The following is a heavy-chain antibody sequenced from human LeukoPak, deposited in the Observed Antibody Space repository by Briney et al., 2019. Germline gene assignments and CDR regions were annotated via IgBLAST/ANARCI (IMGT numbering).Heavy chain of an antibody. V-gene: IGHV1-69*13. CDR3: ARGPARISKGNWFDP. Sequence: SVKVSCTASGGTFSSYAISWVRQAPGQGLEWMGGIIPIFGTANYAQKFQGRVTITADGSTSTAYMELSSLRSEDTAVYYCARGPARISKGNWFDPWGQGTLVTVSS. CDR2: IIPIFGTA. D-gene: IGHD2-15*01. CDR1: GGTFSSYA. J-gene: IGHJ5*02.